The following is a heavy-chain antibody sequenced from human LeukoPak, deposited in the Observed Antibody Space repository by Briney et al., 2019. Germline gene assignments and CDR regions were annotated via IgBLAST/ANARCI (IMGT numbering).Heavy chain of an antibody. CDR1: GFTVSSSY. Sequence: HPGGSLRLSCAASGFTVSSSYMSWVRQAPGKGLEWVSVIYSGGSTYYADSVKGRFTISRDNSKNTLYLQMNSLRAEDTAVYYCATQRSTVATIKRAASANYYYYYYMDVWGKGTTVTVSS. CDR3: ATQRSTVATIKRAASANYYYYYYMDV. V-gene: IGHV3-53*01. J-gene: IGHJ6*03. D-gene: IGHD5-12*01. CDR2: IYSGGST.